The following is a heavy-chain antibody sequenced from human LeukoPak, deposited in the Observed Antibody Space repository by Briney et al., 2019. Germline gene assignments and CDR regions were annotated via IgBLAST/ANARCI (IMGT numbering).Heavy chain of an antibody. Sequence: GGSLRLSCAASGFTFSDYYVSWIRQAPGKGLEWVSYISSSSSYTNYADSVKGRFTISRDNAKNSLYLQTNSLRAEDTAVYYCARAEDYYDSSGYSYYFDYWGQGTLVTVSS. J-gene: IGHJ4*02. CDR1: GFTFSDYY. CDR2: ISSSSSYT. D-gene: IGHD3-22*01. CDR3: ARAEDYYDSSGYSYYFDY. V-gene: IGHV3-11*06.